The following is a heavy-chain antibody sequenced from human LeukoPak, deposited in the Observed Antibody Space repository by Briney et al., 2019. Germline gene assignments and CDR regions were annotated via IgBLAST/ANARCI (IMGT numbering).Heavy chain of an antibody. Sequence: GGSLRLSCAAAGFTFSSYDMQWVRQAPAKGLEWGAVISYDGSNKYYADSVKGRFTISRDNSKNTLYLQMNSLRAEDTAVYYCSRGIAARFIDYWGQGTLVTVSS. CDR2: ISYDGSNK. CDR3: SRGIAARFIDY. J-gene: IGHJ4*02. V-gene: IGHV3-30*01. D-gene: IGHD6-6*01. CDR1: GFTFSSYD.